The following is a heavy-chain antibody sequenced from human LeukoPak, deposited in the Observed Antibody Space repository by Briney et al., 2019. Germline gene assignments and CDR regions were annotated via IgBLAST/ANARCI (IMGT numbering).Heavy chain of an antibody. J-gene: IGHJ4*02. CDR1: GGTFSSYA. Sequence: GPSVKVSCKASGGTFSSYAISWERQAPGHVLEWIGGIIPIFGTANYAQKFQGRVTITADKSTSTAYMELSSLRSEDTAVYYCAKLGGYYGSGEGYWGQGTLVTVSS. CDR2: IIPIFGTA. V-gene: IGHV1-69*06. D-gene: IGHD3-10*01. CDR3: AKLGGYYGSGEGY.